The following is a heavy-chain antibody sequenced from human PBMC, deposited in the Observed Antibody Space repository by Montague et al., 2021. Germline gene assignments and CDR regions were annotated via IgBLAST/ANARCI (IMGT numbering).Heavy chain of an antibody. J-gene: IGHJ4*02. V-gene: IGHV4-59*01. CDR3: ARQGFYESGGFII. Sequence: SETLSLTCSVPGDSINGWYWSWIRQSPGKGLEWIGSVFYSGATNYNPSLKSRVTMSTDTSKNQVFLKVNSVTAADTAVFYCARQGFYESGGFIIWGLGTLVTVSS. CDR1: GDSINGWY. CDR2: VFYSGAT. D-gene: IGHD3-22*01.